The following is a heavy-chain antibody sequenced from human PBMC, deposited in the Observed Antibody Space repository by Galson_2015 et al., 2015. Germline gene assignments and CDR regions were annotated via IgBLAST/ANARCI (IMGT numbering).Heavy chain of an antibody. D-gene: IGHD6-19*01. CDR2: INSDGSST. CDR1: GFTFSSYW. Sequence: SLRLSCAASGFTFSSYWMHWVRQAPGKGLVWVSRINSDGSSTSYADSVKGRFTISRDNAKNTLYLQMSSLRAEDTAVYYCHLPDGAVAGTRLGYAFDIWGQGTMVTVSS. CDR3: HLPDGAVAGTRLGYAFDI. V-gene: IGHV3-74*01. J-gene: IGHJ3*02.